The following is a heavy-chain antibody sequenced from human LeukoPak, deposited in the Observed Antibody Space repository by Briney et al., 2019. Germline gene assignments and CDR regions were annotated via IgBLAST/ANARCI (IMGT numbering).Heavy chain of an antibody. CDR1: GGSISSSNW. V-gene: IGHV4-4*02. D-gene: IGHD6-19*01. CDR3: ARGIAVADPYFDY. Sequence: SGTLSLTCAVSGGSISSSNWWSWVRQPPGKGLEWIGEIYHSGSTNYNPSLKSRVTILVDKSKNQFSLKLSSVTAADTAVYYCARGIAVADPYFDYWGQGTLVTVSS. J-gene: IGHJ4*02. CDR2: IYHSGST.